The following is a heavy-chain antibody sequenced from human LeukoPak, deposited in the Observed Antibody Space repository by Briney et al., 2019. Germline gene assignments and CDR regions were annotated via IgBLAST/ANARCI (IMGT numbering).Heavy chain of an antibody. CDR1: GGSISSGDYS. V-gene: IGHV4-30-2*01. CDR2: IYHSGIT. Sequence: SETLSLTCAVSGGSISSGDYSWNWIRQPPGKGLEWIGNIYHSGITHYNPSLKSRVTISVDRSKNQFSLKLSSVTAADTAVFYCARHTSVAGRGQKWYFDLWGRGTLVTVSS. CDR3: ARHTSVAGRGQKWYFDL. J-gene: IGHJ2*01. D-gene: IGHD6-19*01.